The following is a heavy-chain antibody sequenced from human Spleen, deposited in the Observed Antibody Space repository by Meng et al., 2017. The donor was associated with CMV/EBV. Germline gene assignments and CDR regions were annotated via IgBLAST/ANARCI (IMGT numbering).Heavy chain of an antibody. CDR2: IKQDGSEK. D-gene: IGHD1-26*01. J-gene: IGHJ6*02. CDR3: ARDNYSPYGLDV. V-gene: IGHV3-7*01. Sequence: GESLKISCAASGFTFSSYAMHWVRQAPGKGLEWVANIKQDGSEKYYVDSVKGRFTISRDNAKNSLYLQMSSLRAEDTAVYYCARDNYSPYGLDVWGQGTTVTVSS. CDR1: GFTFSSYA.